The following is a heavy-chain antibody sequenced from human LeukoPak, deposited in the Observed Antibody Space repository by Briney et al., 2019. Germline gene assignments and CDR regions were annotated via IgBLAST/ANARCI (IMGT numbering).Heavy chain of an antibody. CDR1: GYTFTGYY. CDR2: INPNSGGT. Sequence: GASVKVSCKASGYTFTGYYMHWVRQAPGQGLEWMGWINPNSGGTNYAQKFQGRVTMTRDTSISTAYMELSRLRSDDTAVYYCARVSRGYSYHIDYWGQGTLVTVSS. V-gene: IGHV1-2*02. CDR3: ARVSRGYSYHIDY. J-gene: IGHJ4*02. D-gene: IGHD5-18*01.